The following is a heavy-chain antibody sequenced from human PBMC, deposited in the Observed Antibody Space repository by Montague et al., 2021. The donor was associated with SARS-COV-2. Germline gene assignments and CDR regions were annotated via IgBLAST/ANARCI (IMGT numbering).Heavy chain of an antibody. CDR2: IHYTGST. V-gene: IGHV4-59*01. Sequence: SXTLSLTCSVSDDSITSYYWSWIRQPPGKGLEWIGYIHYTGSTNYNASLKSRVTISIDTSKNQFSLRLNSVTAADTAVYYCARGNYLDYWGQGTLVIVSS. J-gene: IGHJ4*02. CDR3: ARGNYLDY. CDR1: DDSITSYY.